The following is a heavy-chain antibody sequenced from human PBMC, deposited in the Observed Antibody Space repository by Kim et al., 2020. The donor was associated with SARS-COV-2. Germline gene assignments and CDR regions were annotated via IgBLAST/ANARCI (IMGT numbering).Heavy chain of an antibody. CDR1: EGTFSSYA. CDR3: ARAVVVTAILDY. V-gene: IGHV1-69*13. CDR2: IIPIFGTA. J-gene: IGHJ4*02. D-gene: IGHD2-21*02. Sequence: SVKVSCKASEGTFSSYAISWVRQAPGQGLEWMGGIIPIFGTANYAQKFQGRVTITADESTSTAYMELSSLRSEDTAVYYCARAVVVTAILDYWGQGTLVTVSS.